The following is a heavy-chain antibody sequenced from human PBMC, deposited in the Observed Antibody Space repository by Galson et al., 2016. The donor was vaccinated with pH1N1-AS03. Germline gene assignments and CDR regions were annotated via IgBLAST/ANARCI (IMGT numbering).Heavy chain of an antibody. D-gene: IGHD5-12*01. Sequence: SVKVSCKASGYTFSNYAFSWLRQTPGQGLVWMGWISAHSRHASYAQAFQGRVSMTIHASTTTTYMELRSLTTDDTAVYYCAVWGYISGTHGLDVWGKGTTVTVSS. CDR2: ISAHSRHA. J-gene: IGHJ6*04. V-gene: IGHV1-18*01. CDR1: GYTFSNYA. CDR3: AVWGYISGTHGLDV.